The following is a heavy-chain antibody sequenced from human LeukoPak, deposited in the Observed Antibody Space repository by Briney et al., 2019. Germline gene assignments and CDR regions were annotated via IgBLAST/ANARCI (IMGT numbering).Heavy chain of an antibody. CDR1: GGTFSSYA. CDR3: ARWTIVATTYYFDY. Sequence: SVKVSCKASGGTFSSYAISWVRQAPGQGLEWMGGIIPIFGTANYAQKFQGRVTITTDESTNTAHMELSSLRSEDTAVYYCARWTIVATTYYFDYWGQGTLVTVSS. D-gene: IGHD5-12*01. CDR2: IIPIFGTA. J-gene: IGHJ4*02. V-gene: IGHV1-69*05.